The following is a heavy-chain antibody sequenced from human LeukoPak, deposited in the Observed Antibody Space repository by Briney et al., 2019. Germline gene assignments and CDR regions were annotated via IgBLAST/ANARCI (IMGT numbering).Heavy chain of an antibody. CDR3: AKANGRQANWGSFPDY. CDR2: ISYDGSNK. D-gene: IGHD7-27*01. V-gene: IGHV3-30*18. J-gene: IGHJ4*02. CDR1: GFTFSSYG. Sequence: GGSLRLSCAASGFTFSSYGMHWVRQAPGEGLEWVAVISYDGSNKYYADSVKGRFTISRDNSKNTLYLQMNSLRAEDTAVYYCAKANGRQANWGSFPDYWGQGTLVTVSS.